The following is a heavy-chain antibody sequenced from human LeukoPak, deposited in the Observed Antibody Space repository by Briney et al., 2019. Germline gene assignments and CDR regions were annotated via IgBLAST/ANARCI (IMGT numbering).Heavy chain of an antibody. J-gene: IGHJ4*02. CDR1: GFTFSTYA. CDR3: ATDPHAKYFDY. Sequence: GGPLRLSCAASGFTFSTYAMSWVRQAPGKGLEWVSTMSGSTGDTYYADSVKGRFTISRDNSKNTLYLQMNSLRAEDTAVYYCATDPHAKYFDYWGQGTPVTVSS. V-gene: IGHV3-23*01. CDR2: MSGSTGDT.